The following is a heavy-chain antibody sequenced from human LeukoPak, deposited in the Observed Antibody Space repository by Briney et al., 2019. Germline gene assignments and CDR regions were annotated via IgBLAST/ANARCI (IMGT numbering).Heavy chain of an antibody. V-gene: IGHV3-48*01. D-gene: IGHD2-15*01. Sequence: GGSLRLSCAASGFTFSKHNMDWVRQAPGKGLEWISYISGRGEAIFYADSVQGRFTISRDDAKNSIYLQMNGLRAEDTAVYYCARTYGSCSRTYGGQATLVTV. CDR2: ISGRGEAI. CDR1: GFTFSKHN. J-gene: IGHJ4*02. CDR3: ARTYGSCSRTY.